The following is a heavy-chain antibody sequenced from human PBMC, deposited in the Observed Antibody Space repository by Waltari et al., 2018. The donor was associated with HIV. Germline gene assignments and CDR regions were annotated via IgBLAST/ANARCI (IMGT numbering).Heavy chain of an antibody. CDR2: ISAYNGNT. D-gene: IGHD4-17*01. Sequence: QVQLVQSGAEVKKPGASVKVSCKASGYTFTSYGISWVRQAPGQGLEWMGWISAYNGNTTHAQKLQGRVTMTTDTSTSTAYMELRSLRSDDTAVYYCARAKHKNYGDYVYNYYGMDVWGQGTTVTVSS. CDR1: GYTFTSYG. V-gene: IGHV1-18*01. J-gene: IGHJ6*02. CDR3: ARAKHKNYGDYVYNYYGMDV.